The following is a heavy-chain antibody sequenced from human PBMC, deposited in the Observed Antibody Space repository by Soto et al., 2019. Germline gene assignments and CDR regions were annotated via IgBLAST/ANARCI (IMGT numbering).Heavy chain of an antibody. CDR3: ARGPPIVGNTTPLDS. CDR1: GGSITNSNW. Sequence: LSLTCTVSGGSITNSNWWSWVRLPPAKGLEWIGDIYHAGSTKYNPSLERRVTMSVDTSNNQFALTLTSVTAADTAVYFCARGPPIVGNTTPLDSWGQGTLVTVSS. J-gene: IGHJ4*02. CDR2: IYHAGST. D-gene: IGHD1-26*01. V-gene: IGHV4-4*01.